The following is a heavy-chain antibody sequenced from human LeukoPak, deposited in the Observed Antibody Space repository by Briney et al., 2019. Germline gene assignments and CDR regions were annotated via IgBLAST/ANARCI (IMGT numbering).Heavy chain of an antibody. J-gene: IGHJ4*02. CDR3: AKEVGHYYGSGSDY. Sequence: GGSLRLSCAASGFTFSSYAISWVRQAPGKGLEWVSAISGSGGSTYYADSVKGRFTISRGNSKNTLYLQMNSLRAEDTAVYYCAKEVGHYYGSGSDYWGQGTLVTVSS. CDR2: ISGSGGST. CDR1: GFTFSSYA. D-gene: IGHD3-10*01. V-gene: IGHV3-23*01.